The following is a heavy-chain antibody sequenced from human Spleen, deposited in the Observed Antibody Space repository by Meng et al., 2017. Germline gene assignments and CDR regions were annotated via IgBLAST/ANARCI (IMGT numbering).Heavy chain of an antibody. CDR1: GYTFSGYY. V-gene: IGHV1-2*06. J-gene: IGHJ4*02. CDR3: ARSPLYYYDSRGHYVFDY. Sequence: ASVKVSCKASGYTFSGYYMNWVRQAPGQGLEWMGRINPNSGVTNYAQNFQGRVTMTRDTSISTAYMELSSLRSDDTAVYYCARSPLYYYDSRGHYVFDYWGQGTLVTVSS. CDR2: INPNSGVT. D-gene: IGHD3-22*01.